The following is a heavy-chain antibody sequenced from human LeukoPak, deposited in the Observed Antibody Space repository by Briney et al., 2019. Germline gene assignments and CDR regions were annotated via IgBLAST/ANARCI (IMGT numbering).Heavy chain of an antibody. CDR1: GFTFSSYA. CDR2: ISYDGSNK. V-gene: IGHV3-30-3*01. CDR3: ARDGASQAFDY. D-gene: IGHD3-16*01. Sequence: GRSLRLSCAASGFTFSSYAMHWVRQAPGKGLEWVAVISYDGSNKYYADSVKGRFTISRDNSKNTLYLQMNSLRAEDTAAYYCARDGASQAFDYWGQGTLVTVSS. J-gene: IGHJ4*02.